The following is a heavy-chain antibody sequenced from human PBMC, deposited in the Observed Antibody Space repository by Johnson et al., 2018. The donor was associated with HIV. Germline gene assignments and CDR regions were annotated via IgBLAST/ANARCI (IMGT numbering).Heavy chain of an antibody. CDR1: GFTVSSYY. CDR2: IKQDGSDR. J-gene: IGHJ3*02. CDR3: AKEGRISMIVGGAFEI. Sequence: VQLVESGGGLVQPGGSLRLSCAASGFTVSSYYMRWVRQAPGKGLAWVANIKQDGSDRNYVDSVRGRFIISRDNAANSLYLQMNSLRAEDTAVYYCAKEGRISMIVGGAFEIWGQGTMVTVSS. D-gene: IGHD3-22*01. V-gene: IGHV3-7*01.